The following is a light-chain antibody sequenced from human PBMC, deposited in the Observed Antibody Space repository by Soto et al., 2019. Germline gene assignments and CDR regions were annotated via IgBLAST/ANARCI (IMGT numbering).Light chain of an antibody. CDR3: QSWGTGVV. CDR1: SGHTTYS. CDR2: VDSDGSH. J-gene: IGLJ2*01. V-gene: IGLV4-69*01. Sequence: QLVLTQSPSASASLGASVNLTCTLSSGHTTYSIAWHQQRPEKGPRFLMKVDSDGSHRKGDGITDRFSGSSSGAERYLTISSLPSEDEADYYCQSWGTGVVFGGGTKLTVL.